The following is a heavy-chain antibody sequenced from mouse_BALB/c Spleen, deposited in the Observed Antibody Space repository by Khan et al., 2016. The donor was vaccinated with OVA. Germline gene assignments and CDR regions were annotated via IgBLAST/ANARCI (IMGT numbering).Heavy chain of an antibody. CDR3: APVGNYYVSFAY. Sequence: EVQLQQSGPELVKPGASVKMSCKASGYTFTSYVMHWVKQKPGLGLEWIGYIYPFNDVPKYNENFKGKATLPSDKFSSTAYMELSSLTSEDSAVYYCAPVGNYYVSFAYWGQGTLVTVSA. CDR1: GYTFTSYV. J-gene: IGHJ3*01. D-gene: IGHD1-1*01. CDR2: IYPFNDVP. V-gene: IGHV1S136*01.